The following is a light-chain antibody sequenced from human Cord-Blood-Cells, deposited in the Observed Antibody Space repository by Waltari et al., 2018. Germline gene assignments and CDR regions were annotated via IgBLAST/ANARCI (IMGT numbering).Light chain of an antibody. CDR1: QSVLYSSNNKNY. J-gene: IGKJ1*01. CDR3: QQYYSTPPT. V-gene: IGKV4-1*01. CDR2: WAS. Sequence: DIVMPQSRDSLAVWLGERATINCKSSQSVLYSSNNKNYLAWYQQKPGQPPKLLIYWASTRESGVPDRFSGSGSGTDFTLTISSLQAEDVAVYYCQQYYSTPPTFGQGTKVEIK.